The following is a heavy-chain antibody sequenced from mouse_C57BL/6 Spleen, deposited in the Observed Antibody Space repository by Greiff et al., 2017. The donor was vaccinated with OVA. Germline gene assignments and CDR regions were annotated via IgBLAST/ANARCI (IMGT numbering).Heavy chain of an antibody. Sequence: EVQLQQSGPELVKPGASVKISCKASGYAFTDYYMNWVKQSHGKSLEWIGDINPNNGGTSYNQKFKGKATLTVDKSSSTAYIELRSLTSEDAAVYYSARLYYGAMDYWGQGTSVTVSS. V-gene: IGHV1-26*01. CDR3: ARLYYGAMDY. J-gene: IGHJ4*01. CDR2: INPNNGGT. D-gene: IGHD1-1*01. CDR1: GYAFTDYY.